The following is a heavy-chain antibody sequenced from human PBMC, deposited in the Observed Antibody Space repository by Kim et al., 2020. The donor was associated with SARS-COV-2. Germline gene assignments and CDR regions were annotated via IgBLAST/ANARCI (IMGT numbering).Heavy chain of an antibody. D-gene: IGHD1-26*01. CDR2: IYYSGST. Sequence: SETLSLTCTVSGGSISSYYWSWIRQPPGKGLEWIGYIYYSGSTNYNPSLKSRVTISVDTSKNQFSLKLSSVTAADTAVYYCARALSGSYSWRVLGYWGQGTLVTVSS. CDR1: GGSISSYY. J-gene: IGHJ4*02. V-gene: IGHV4-59*01. CDR3: ARALSGSYSWRVLGY.